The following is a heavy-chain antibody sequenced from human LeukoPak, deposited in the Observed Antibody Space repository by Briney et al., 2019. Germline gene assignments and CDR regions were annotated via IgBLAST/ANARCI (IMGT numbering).Heavy chain of an antibody. CDR1: GYTFTGYY. CDR2: INPNSGGT. J-gene: IGHJ5*02. CDR3: ARDIEYSSSGWFDP. Sequence: ASVKVSCKASGYTFTGYYMHWVRQAPGQGLEWMGWINPNSGGTNYAQKFQGRVTMTRDTSISTAYMELSRLRSDDTAVYCCARDIEYSSSGWFDPWGQGTLVTVSS. D-gene: IGHD6-6*01. V-gene: IGHV1-2*02.